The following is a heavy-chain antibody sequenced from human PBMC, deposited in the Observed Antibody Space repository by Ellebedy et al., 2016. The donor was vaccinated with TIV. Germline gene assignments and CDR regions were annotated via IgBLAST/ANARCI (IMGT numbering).Heavy chain of an antibody. V-gene: IGHV1-18*01. J-gene: IGHJ4*02. CDR3: ARVFGRYSFDGSAFWNFDD. D-gene: IGHD3-3*01. Sequence: ASVKVSXXASGYNLSNYGISWVRQGPGQGLEWMGWVNTHKGNINYAPKFRGRVTMTIDTSTSTVYMELRSLRSDDTAVYYCARVFGRYSFDGSAFWNFDDWGQGTLVTVSS. CDR2: VNTHKGNI. CDR1: GYNLSNYG.